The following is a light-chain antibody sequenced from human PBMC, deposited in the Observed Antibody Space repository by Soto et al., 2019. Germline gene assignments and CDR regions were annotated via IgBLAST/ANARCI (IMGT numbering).Light chain of an antibody. V-gene: IGLV1-40*01. CDR2: ADN. J-gene: IGLJ1*01. CDR3: QSFDNGLLAYV. Sequence: QSVLTQPPSISGAPGQRVTISCTGASSNVGPGDAVHWYQHIPGTAPKLLIHADNSRPSGVPDRFSASKSGTSASLAITGLQAEDEADYYCQSFDNGLLAYVFGTGTKLTVL. CDR1: SSNVGPGDA.